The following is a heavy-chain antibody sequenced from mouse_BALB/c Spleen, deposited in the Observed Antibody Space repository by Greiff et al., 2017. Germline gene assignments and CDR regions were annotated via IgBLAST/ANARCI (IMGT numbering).Heavy chain of an antibody. V-gene: IGHV5-6*02. J-gene: IGHJ2*01. CDR3: ARQNYGNYFDY. CDR2: ISSGGSYT. CDR1: GFTFSSYG. Sequence: DVKLVESGGDLVKPGGSLKLSCAASGFTFSSYGMSWVRQTPDKRLEWVATISSGGSYTYYPDSVKGRFTISRDNAKNTLYLQMSSLKSEDTAMYYCARQNYGNYFDYWGQGTTRTVSS. D-gene: IGHD2-1*01.